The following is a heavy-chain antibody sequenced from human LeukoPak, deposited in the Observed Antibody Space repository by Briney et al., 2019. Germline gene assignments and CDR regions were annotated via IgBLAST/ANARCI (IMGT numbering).Heavy chain of an antibody. J-gene: IGHJ5*01. Sequence: GGSLRLSCAASGFTFSSYAMSWVRQAPRKGLEWVSAISNSGGSTYYADSVKGRFTISRDNSKNTLYLQMNSLRAEDTAVYYCAKDDAAAGTWFDSWGQGTLVTVSS. CDR1: GFTFSSYA. CDR2: ISNSGGST. CDR3: AKDDAAAGTWFDS. V-gene: IGHV3-23*01. D-gene: IGHD6-13*01.